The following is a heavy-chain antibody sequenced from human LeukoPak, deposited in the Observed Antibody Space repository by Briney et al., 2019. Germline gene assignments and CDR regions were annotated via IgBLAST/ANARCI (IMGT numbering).Heavy chain of an antibody. V-gene: IGHV3-30*03. CDR3: ARDRGSTFDY. CDR2: ISYDGSNK. D-gene: IGHD2-2*01. CDR1: GFTFSSYG. Sequence: GGSLRLSCAASGFTFSSYGMHWVRQAPGKGLEWVAVISYDGSNKYYADSVKGRFTISRDNSKNTLFLQMNSLRAEDTAVYYCARDRGSTFDYWGQGTLVTVSS. J-gene: IGHJ4*02.